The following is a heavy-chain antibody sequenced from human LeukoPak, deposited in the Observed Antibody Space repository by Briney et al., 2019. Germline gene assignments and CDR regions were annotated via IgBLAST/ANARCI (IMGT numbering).Heavy chain of an antibody. J-gene: IGHJ4*02. Sequence: PGGSLRLSCAASGFTFSSYGMHWVRQAPGKGLEWVAFIRYDGSNKYYADSVKGRFTISRDNSKNTLYLQMNSLRAEDTAVYYCAKDLAYDSSGPLDYWGQGTLVTVSS. CDR1: GFTFSSYG. CDR2: IRYDGSNK. CDR3: AKDLAYDSSGPLDY. V-gene: IGHV3-30*02. D-gene: IGHD3-22*01.